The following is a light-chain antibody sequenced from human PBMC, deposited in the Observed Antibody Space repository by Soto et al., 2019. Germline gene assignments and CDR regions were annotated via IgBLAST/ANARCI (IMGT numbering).Light chain of an antibody. CDR1: QSIDSW. V-gene: IGKV1-5*03. CDR3: QQYKTYMYT. J-gene: IGKJ2*01. Sequence: DIQMTQSPSTLSASVGDRVTITCRASQSIDSWLAWYQQKPGKAPKLLIYRASSLESGVPSRFSGSRSGTACTRTISSLQPDDFATYYCQQYKTYMYTFAQGTKLEIK. CDR2: RAS.